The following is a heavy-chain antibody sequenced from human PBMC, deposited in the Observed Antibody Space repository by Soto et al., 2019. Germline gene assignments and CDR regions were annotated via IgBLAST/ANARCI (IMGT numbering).Heavy chain of an antibody. CDR2: ISSSGSTI. V-gene: IGHV3-48*03. D-gene: IGHD3-3*01. CDR1: GFTFSSYE. CDR3: ARAVNKDFWSGFNWFDP. J-gene: IGHJ5*02. Sequence: GGSLRLSXAASGFTFSSYEMNWVRQAPGKGLEWVSYISSSGSTIYYADSVKGRFTISRDNAKNSLYLQMNSLRAEDTAVYYCARAVNKDFWSGFNWFDPWGQGTLVTVSS.